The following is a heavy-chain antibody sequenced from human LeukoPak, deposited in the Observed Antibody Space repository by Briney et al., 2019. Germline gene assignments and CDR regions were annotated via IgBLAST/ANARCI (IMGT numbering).Heavy chain of an antibody. CDR2: ISSGGTTI. CDR3: VRGPNTWFDP. V-gene: IGHV3-11*01. Sequence: GGSLRLSCAASAFTFSDSYMTWIRQAPGKGLEWVSYISSGGTTIYYGDSVKGRFTISRDNAKNSLYLQMNNLRAEDTAVYYCVRGPNTWFDPWGQGTLVTVSS. CDR1: AFTFSDSY. J-gene: IGHJ5*02. D-gene: IGHD4/OR15-4a*01.